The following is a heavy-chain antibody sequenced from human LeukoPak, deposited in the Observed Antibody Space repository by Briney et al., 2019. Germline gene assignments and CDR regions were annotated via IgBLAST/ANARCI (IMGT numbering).Heavy chain of an antibody. D-gene: IGHD3-16*02. CDR2: ISATGST. J-gene: IGHJ3*01. V-gene: IGHV4-4*09. Sequence: SETLSLTCAVSGGSINNYYWSWIRQPPGKGLEWIGYISATGSTIYNPSLKSRVTISIDTSKKQFSLNMDSVTAADTAVYHCARLTEYQLTYRFYGFDYWGQGTRVTVS. CDR1: GGSINNYY. CDR3: ARLTEYQLTYRFYGFDY.